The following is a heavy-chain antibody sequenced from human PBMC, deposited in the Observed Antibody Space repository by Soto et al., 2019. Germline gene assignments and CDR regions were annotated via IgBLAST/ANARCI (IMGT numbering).Heavy chain of an antibody. CDR2: IWGNGHSQ. V-gene: IGHV3-23*01. CDR1: GFTFSTYS. D-gene: IGHD3-3*01. Sequence: EVQLLESGGGLVKPGGSLSLSCTASGFTFSTYSMNWVRQTPGKGLEWVAGIWGNGHSQNYADSVKGRFTISRYNSRNTLYLQMTSLRAEDTAIYFCANAVPRDSLYDLDYWGQGTLVTVSS. CDR3: ANAVPRDSLYDLDY. J-gene: IGHJ4*02.